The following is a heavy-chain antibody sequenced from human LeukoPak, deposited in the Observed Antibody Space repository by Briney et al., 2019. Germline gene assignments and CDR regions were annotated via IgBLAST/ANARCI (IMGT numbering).Heavy chain of an antibody. Sequence: ASEKVSCKASGYTFTSYGIRGVRQAPGKGREWMGWISAYNGNTNYAQKLQGRVTMTTDTSTSTAYMELRSLRSDDTAVYYCARARRDWNYPYYFDYWGQGTLVTVSS. J-gene: IGHJ4*02. CDR2: ISAYNGNT. D-gene: IGHD1-7*01. V-gene: IGHV1-18*01. CDR3: ARARRDWNYPYYFDY. CDR1: GYTFTSYG.